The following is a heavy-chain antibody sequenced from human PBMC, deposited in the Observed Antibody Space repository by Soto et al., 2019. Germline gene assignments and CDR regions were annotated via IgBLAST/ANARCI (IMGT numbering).Heavy chain of an antibody. CDR1: GYTFTSYG. CDR2: ISAYNGNT. V-gene: IGHV1-18*04. D-gene: IGHD2-2*01. Sequence: ASVKVSCKASGYTFTSYGISWVRQAPGQGLEWMGWISAYNGNTNYAQKLQGRVTMTTDISTSTAYMELRSLRSDDTAVYYCARDLGGDIVVVPTATAFDFWGQGTLVTVSS. CDR3: ARDLGGDIVVVPTATAFDF. J-gene: IGHJ4*02.